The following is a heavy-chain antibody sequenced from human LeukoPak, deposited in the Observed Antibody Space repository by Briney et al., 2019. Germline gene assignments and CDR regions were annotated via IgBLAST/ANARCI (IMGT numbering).Heavy chain of an antibody. J-gene: IGHJ4*02. CDR3: ARDGSTLLYYDSSGYLH. CDR1: GLTFRDYY. D-gene: IGHD3-22*01. Sequence: PGGSLRLSCAASGLTFRDYYMSWIRQTPGKGLEWISRISSSSGHANYADSVKGRFIISRDNAKNSLYLQMNSLRAEDTAVYDWARDGSTLLYYDSSGYLHWGQGTLVTVSS. V-gene: IGHV3-11*05. CDR2: ISSSSGHA.